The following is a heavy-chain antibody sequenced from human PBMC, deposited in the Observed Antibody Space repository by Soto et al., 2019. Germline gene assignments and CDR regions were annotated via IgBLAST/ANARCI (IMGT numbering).Heavy chain of an antibody. Sequence: GGSLRLSCAASGFSFVNYPINWVRQAPWKGLEWVSGLSGSGTSTYYADSVKGRFTISRDNSRDTLFLQMNSLTADDTAVYYCAKATTNGGWFNPFDSWGQGALVPFCS. J-gene: IGHJ4*02. CDR1: GFSFVNYP. D-gene: IGHD6-19*01. CDR3: AKATTNGGWFNPFDS. V-gene: IGHV3-23*01. CDR2: LSGSGTST.